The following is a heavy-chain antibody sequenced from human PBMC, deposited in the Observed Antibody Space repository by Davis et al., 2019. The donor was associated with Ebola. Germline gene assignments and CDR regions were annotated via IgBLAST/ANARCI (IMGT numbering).Heavy chain of an antibody. CDR2: INPNSGGT. Sequence: ASVKVSCKASGYTFIGYYIHWVRQAPGEGLEWMGRINPNSGGTKYAQKLQGRVTMTTDTSTSTAYMELRSLRSDDTAVYYCARAQFPTTSDHWGQGTLVTVSS. CDR1: GYTFIGYY. D-gene: IGHD1-1*01. V-gene: IGHV1-2*06. J-gene: IGHJ4*02. CDR3: ARAQFPTTSDH.